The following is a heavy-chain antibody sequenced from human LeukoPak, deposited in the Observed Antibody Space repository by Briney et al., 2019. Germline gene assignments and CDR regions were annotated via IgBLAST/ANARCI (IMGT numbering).Heavy chain of an antibody. V-gene: IGHV3-23*01. J-gene: IGHJ4*02. CDR2: ISGSGGST. D-gene: IGHD6-19*01. CDR1: GFTFSSYA. CDR3: AKGPRASGWTYFDY. Sequence: PVGSLRLSCAASGFTFSSYAMSWVRQAPGKGLEWVSVISGSGGSTYTAETVKGRFTITRDNSKNTLYLQMNRLRVEDTAVYYCAKGPRASGWTYFDYWGQGTLVTVSS.